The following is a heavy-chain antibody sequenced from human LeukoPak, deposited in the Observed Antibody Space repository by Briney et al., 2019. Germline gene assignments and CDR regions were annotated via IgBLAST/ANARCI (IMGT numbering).Heavy chain of an antibody. Sequence: GASVKVSCKASGYTFTDYCMHWVRQAPGQGLEWMGWINPNSGGTNYAQKFQGRVTMTRDTSISTVYMELSSLRSEDTAVYYCAREIGPIQLHLWGSAFGYWGQGTLVTVSS. J-gene: IGHJ4*02. V-gene: IGHV1-2*02. CDR3: AREIGPIQLHLWGSAFGY. D-gene: IGHD5-24*01. CDR2: INPNSGGT. CDR1: GYTFTDYC.